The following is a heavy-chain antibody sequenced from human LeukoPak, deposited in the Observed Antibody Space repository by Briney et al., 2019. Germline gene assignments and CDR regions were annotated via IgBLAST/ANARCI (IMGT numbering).Heavy chain of an antibody. V-gene: IGHV4-61*02. CDR1: GGSFKSFTYS. Sequence: SETLSLTCSVSGGSFKSFTYSWTWIRQPAGKGLEWLGRTYTSGSTNYNPSLKGRVAISVDTSKNQFSLELSSVTAADTAVYFCARMAGSSGRGWFDPWGPGTLVIVSS. D-gene: IGHD6-25*01. CDR2: TYTSGST. CDR3: ARMAGSSGRGWFDP. J-gene: IGHJ5*02.